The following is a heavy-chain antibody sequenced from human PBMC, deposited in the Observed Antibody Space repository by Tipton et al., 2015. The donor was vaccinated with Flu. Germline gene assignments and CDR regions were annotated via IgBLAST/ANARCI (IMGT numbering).Heavy chain of an antibody. CDR1: GGSISCGGYY. Sequence: LRLSCTVSGGSISCGGYYWSWIRQHPGKGLEWIGYIYYSGSTYYNPSLKSRVTISVDTSKNQFSLKLSSVTAADTAVYYCARGAYDFWSGYPTHYFDYWGQGTLATVSS. J-gene: IGHJ4*02. CDR3: ARGAYDFWSGYPTHYFDY. D-gene: IGHD3-3*01. V-gene: IGHV4-31*03. CDR2: IYYSGST.